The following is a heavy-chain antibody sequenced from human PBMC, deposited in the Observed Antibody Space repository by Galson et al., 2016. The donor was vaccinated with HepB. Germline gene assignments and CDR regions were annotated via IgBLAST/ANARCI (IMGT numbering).Heavy chain of an antibody. J-gene: IGHJ4*02. CDR2: IRSKSYGATT. CDR1: GFSFSNAW. Sequence: SLRLSCAASGFSFSNAWMNWVRQAPGKGLEWVGFIRSKSYGATTEYAASVRGRFTIPRDDSESIAYLQMNSLKTEDTAVYYCSRERPVGSYYGSGSYPNDYWGQGTLVTVSS. CDR3: SRERPVGSYYGSGSYPNDY. V-gene: IGHV3-49*04. D-gene: IGHD3-10*01.